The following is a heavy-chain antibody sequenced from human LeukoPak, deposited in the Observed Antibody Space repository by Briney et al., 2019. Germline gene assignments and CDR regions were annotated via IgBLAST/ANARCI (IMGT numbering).Heavy chain of an antibody. D-gene: IGHD6-19*01. CDR3: TKPTTGYSSGRYPGCPVVC. CDR1: GFTFNSYA. Sequence: GGSLRLSCGASGFTFNSYAVCWVRQAPGKGLEWVSAISSSGSGTYYADSVKGRFTISRDNPKHTVYLQMHNLSTEETAVYYCTKPTTGYSSGRYPGCPVVCWGQGAMVSVSS. J-gene: IGHJ4*02. CDR2: ISSSGSGT. V-gene: IGHV3-23*01.